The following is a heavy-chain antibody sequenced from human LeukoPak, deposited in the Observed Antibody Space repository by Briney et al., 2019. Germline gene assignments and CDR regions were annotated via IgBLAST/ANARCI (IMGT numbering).Heavy chain of an antibody. J-gene: IGHJ4*02. D-gene: IGHD5/OR15-5a*01. V-gene: IGHV4-59*01. CDR3: ARASSTYRIDY. Sequence: PSETLSLTCTVPGGSISSYYWSWIRQPPGKGLEWIGYIYYSGSTSYNPSLKSRVTISVDTSKNQFSLKLSSVTAADTAVYYCARASSTYRIDYWGQGTLVTVSS. CDR2: IYYSGST. CDR1: GGSISSYY.